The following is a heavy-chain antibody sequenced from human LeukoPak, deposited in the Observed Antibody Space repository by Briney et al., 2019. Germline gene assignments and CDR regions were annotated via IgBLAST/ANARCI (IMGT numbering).Heavy chain of an antibody. J-gene: IGHJ3*02. CDR2: ISGSGGST. D-gene: IGHD6-13*01. CDR3: ARYSSSWTDAFDI. V-gene: IGHV3-23*01. CDR1: GFTFSSYA. Sequence: GGSLRLSCAASGFTFSSYAMSWVRQAPGKGLEWVSAISGSGGSTYYADSVKGRFTISRDNSKNTLYLQMNSLRSEDTAVYYCARYSSSWTDAFDIWGQGTMVTVSS.